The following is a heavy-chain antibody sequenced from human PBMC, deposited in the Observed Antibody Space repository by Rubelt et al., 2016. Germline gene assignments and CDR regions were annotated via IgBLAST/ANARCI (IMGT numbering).Heavy chain of an antibody. V-gene: IGHV4-34*01. CDR2: INRSGST. CDR3: ARVNYYESIGYYSLDF. J-gene: IGHJ4*02. Sequence: QVQLQQWGAGLLKPSETLSLTCAVYGGSFSGYYWSWIRQPPGKGLEWIGEINRSGSTNYNPSLKSRVTISVDTPKNQFSLKLSSVSAADTAVYFWARVNYYESIGYYSLDFWGQGTLVTVSS. D-gene: IGHD3-22*01. CDR1: GGSFSGYY.